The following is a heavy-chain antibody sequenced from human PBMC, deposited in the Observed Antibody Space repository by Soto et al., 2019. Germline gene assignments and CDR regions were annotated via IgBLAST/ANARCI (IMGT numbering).Heavy chain of an antibody. J-gene: IGHJ2*01. V-gene: IGHV4-59*08. CDR3: GRSNWYFDL. CDR1: GGSISGYY. Sequence: SETLSLTCTASGGSISGYYWSWLRQPPGKGLEWIGYIYYSGSTNYNPSLKSRVTISVDTSKNQFSLKLSSVTAADTAVYFCGRSNWYFDLWGRGTLVTDS. CDR2: IYYSGST.